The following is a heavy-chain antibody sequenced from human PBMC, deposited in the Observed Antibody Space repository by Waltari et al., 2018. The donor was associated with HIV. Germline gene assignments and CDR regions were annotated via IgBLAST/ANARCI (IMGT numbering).Heavy chain of an antibody. CDR2: ISYDGSNK. D-gene: IGHD3-22*01. V-gene: IGHV3-30-3*01. Sequence: QVQLVESGGGVVQPGRSLRPSCAASGFTFSSYAMHWVRQAPGKGLEWVAVISYDGSNKYYADSVKGRFTISRDNSKNTLYLQMNSLRAEDTAVYYCARVPLWLLPYFDYWGQGTLVTVSS. J-gene: IGHJ4*02. CDR1: GFTFSSYA. CDR3: ARVPLWLLPYFDY.